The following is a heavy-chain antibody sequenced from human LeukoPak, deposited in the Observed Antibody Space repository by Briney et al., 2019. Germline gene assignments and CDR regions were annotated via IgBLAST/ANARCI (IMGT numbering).Heavy chain of an antibody. J-gene: IGHJ4*02. D-gene: IGHD5-12*01. V-gene: IGHV3-30*18. CDR3: AKDHTSGYDYGGFFDY. Sequence: GGSLRLSCAASGFTFSSYGMHWVRQAPGKGLEWVAVISYDGSNKYYADSVKSRFTISRDNSKNTLYLQMNSLRAEDTAVYYCAKDHTSGYDYGGFFDYWGQGTLVTVSS. CDR1: GFTFSSYG. CDR2: ISYDGSNK.